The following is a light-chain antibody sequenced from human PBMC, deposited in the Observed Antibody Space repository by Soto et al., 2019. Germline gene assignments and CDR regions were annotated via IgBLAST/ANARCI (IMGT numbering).Light chain of an antibody. J-gene: IGKJ2*01. CDR1: QSVSDW. Sequence: DIQMTQSPSTLSASVGDRVTLTCRASQSVSDWLAWYQQKPGKAPKVLIYKASNLESGVPSRFSGSGSGTEVTLTISSLQPDDSATYYCQQYNTFAPYTFGQGTKLEI. CDR2: KAS. CDR3: QQYNTFAPYT. V-gene: IGKV1-5*03.